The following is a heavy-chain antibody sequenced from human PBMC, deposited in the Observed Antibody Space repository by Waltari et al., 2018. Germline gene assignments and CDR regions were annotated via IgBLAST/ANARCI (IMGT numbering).Heavy chain of an antibody. CDR2: LSYEGSNK. Sequence: QVQLVESGGGVVQPGRSLRLSCAASGFTFSSYAMHWVRQAPGKGLAWVAVLSYEGSNKYYADSVKGRFTISRDNSKTTLYLQMNSLRAEDTAVYYCARDTRRYYDFWSGYGVDYWGQGILVTVSS. D-gene: IGHD3-3*01. V-gene: IGHV3-30-3*01. CDR1: GFTFSSYA. J-gene: IGHJ4*02. CDR3: ARDTRRYYDFWSGYGVDY.